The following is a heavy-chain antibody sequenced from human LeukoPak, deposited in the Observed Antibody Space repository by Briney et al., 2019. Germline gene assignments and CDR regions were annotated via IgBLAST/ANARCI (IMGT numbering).Heavy chain of an antibody. CDR3: AKDGVVVGNYYYYYMDV. V-gene: IGHV3-30*18. CDR1: GFTFSSYG. Sequence: GGSLRLSCAASGFTFSSYGMHWVRQAPGKGLEWVAVISYDGSNKYYADSAKGRFTISRDNSKNTLYLQMNSLRAEDTAVYYCAKDGVVVGNYYYYYMDVWGKGTTVTVSS. CDR2: ISYDGSNK. J-gene: IGHJ6*03. D-gene: IGHD2-15*01.